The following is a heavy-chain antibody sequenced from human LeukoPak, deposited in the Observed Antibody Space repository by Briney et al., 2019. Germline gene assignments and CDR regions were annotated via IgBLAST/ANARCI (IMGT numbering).Heavy chain of an antibody. D-gene: IGHD3-22*01. J-gene: IGHJ4*02. CDR3: ARVLRDASGYYDY. CDR1: GFTFSSYD. V-gene: IGHV3-64*01. Sequence: GGSLRLSCAASGFTFSSYDMHWVRQAPGKGLEYVSAISIHGGDTYYANSVKGRFTISRDNSKNTLYLQMGSLRAEDMAVYYCARVLRDASGYYDYWGQGTLVTVSS. CDR2: ISIHGGDT.